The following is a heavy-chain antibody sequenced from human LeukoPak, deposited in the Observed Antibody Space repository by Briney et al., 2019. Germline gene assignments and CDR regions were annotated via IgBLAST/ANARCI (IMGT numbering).Heavy chain of an antibody. J-gene: IGHJ6*03. V-gene: IGHV3-21*01. D-gene: IGHD4-17*01. CDR1: GITFSNYA. CDR3: ARGPGGDYGDYYYYYMDV. Sequence: GGSLRLSCAASGITFSNYAMSWVRQAPGKGLEWVSSISSSSNYIYYADSVKGRFTISRDNAKNSLYLQMNSLRAEDTAVYYCARGPGGDYGDYYYYYMDVWGKGTTVTVSS. CDR2: ISSSSNYI.